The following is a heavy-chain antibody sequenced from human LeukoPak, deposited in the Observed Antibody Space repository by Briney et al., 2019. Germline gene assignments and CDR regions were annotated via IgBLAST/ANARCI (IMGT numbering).Heavy chain of an antibody. CDR1: GFTFDDYG. CDR3: ARDYGSGSYPPYFDY. J-gene: IGHJ4*02. D-gene: IGHD3-10*01. CDR2: INWNGGST. V-gene: IGHV3-20*04. Sequence: GGSLRLSCAASGFTFDDYGMSWVRQAPGKGLEWVSGINWNGGSTGYADSVKGRFTISRDNAKNSLYLQMNSLRAEDTAVYYCARDYGSGSYPPYFDYWGQGTLVTVSS.